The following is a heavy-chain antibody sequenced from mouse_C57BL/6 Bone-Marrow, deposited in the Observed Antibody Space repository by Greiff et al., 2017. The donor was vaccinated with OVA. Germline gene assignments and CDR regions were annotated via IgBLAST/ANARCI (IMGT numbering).Heavy chain of an antibody. Sequence: EVQLQQSGPGLVKPSQSLSLTCSVTGYSITSGYYWNWIRQFPGNKLEWMGYISYDGSNNYNPSLKNRISITRDTSKNQFFLKLNSVTTEDTATYYCARVSDYDGFAYWGQGTLVTVSA. CDR2: ISYDGSN. D-gene: IGHD2-4*01. CDR3: ARVSDYDGFAY. V-gene: IGHV3-6*01. CDR1: GYSITSGYY. J-gene: IGHJ3*01.